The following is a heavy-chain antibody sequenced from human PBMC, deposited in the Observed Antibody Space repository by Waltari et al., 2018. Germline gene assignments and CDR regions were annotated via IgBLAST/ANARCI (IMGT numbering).Heavy chain of an antibody. CDR2: ITTNNGNP. V-gene: IGHV7-4-1*02. Sequence: QVQLVQSGSEWKKPGASVKVSCKAYGYSFTNYVINWVRQAPGQGLELMGWITTNNGNPTNSQGFTRRFVFSLDTSVSTAYLQINDLKAEDTAIYYCAREVVPAAKIVVNWFDPWGQGTQVTVSS. CDR1: GYSFTNYV. J-gene: IGHJ5*02. D-gene: IGHD2-2*01. CDR3: AREVVPAAKIVVNWFDP.